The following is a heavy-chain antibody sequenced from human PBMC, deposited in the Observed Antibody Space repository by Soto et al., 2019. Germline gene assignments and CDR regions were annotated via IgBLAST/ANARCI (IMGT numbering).Heavy chain of an antibody. D-gene: IGHD3-10*01. Sequence: SQTLSLTCAISADSVSSNSAAWNWIRQSPSRGLEWLGRTYYRSKWYNDYAVSGKSRITIKPDTSKNQFSLQLNSVAPEDTAVYCCARGNPGIESYFDFWGQGTRVTVSS. CDR3: ARGNPGIESYFDF. J-gene: IGHJ4*02. CDR1: ADSVSSNSAA. V-gene: IGHV6-1*01. CDR2: TYYRSKWYN.